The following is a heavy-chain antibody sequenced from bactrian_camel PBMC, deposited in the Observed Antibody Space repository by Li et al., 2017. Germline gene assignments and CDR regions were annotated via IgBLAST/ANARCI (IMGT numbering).Heavy chain of an antibody. CDR3: HGRGSCLSLFG. J-gene: IGHJ4*01. Sequence: LVESGGGSVQAGGSLRLSCTAPGFGSHDCGMDWYRQAEGKQRQWVSSINNAGLTVYDNSVRGRFTISRDKANDTVYLQMDSLKPEDTALYSCHGRGSCLSLFGRGPGTQVTVS. D-gene: IGHD1*01. V-gene: IGHV3S53*01. CDR2: INNAGLT. CDR1: GFGSHDCG.